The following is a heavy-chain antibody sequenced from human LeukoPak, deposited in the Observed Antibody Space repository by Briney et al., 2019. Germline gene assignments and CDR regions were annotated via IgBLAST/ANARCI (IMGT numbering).Heavy chain of an antibody. J-gene: IGHJ4*02. CDR2: INHSGST. D-gene: IGHD2-15*01. V-gene: IGHV4-34*01. Sequence: PSETLSLTCAVYGGSFSGYYWSWIRQPPGKGLEWIGEINHSGSTNYNPSLKSRVTISVDTSKNQFSLKLSSVTAADTAVYYCAGRYCSGGSCHLKFDYWGQGTLVTVSS. CDR3: AGRYCSGGSCHLKFDY. CDR1: GGSFSGYY.